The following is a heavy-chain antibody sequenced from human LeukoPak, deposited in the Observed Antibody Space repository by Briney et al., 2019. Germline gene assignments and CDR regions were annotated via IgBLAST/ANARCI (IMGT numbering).Heavy chain of an antibody. CDR3: ARSFSEMAFDI. V-gene: IGHV4-34*01. CDR1: GGSFSGYY. CDR2: INHSGST. J-gene: IGHJ3*02. D-gene: IGHD5-24*01. Sequence: SETLSLTCAVYGGSFSGYYWSWIRQPPGKGLEWIGEINHSGSTNYNPSLKSRVTISVDTSKNQFSLKLSSVTAADTAVYYCARSFSEMAFDIWGQGTMVTVSS.